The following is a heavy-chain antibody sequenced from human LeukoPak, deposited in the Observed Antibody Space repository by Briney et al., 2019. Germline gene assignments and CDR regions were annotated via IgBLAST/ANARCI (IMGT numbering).Heavy chain of an antibody. J-gene: IGHJ4*02. D-gene: IGHD1-26*01. CDR1: GFTFTSYS. CDR3: ARSSGSYNH. CDR2: INSDGSST. V-gene: IGHV3-74*01. Sequence: PGGSLRLSCAASGFTFTSYSMSWVRQAPGKGLVWVSRINSDGSSTSYADSVKGRFTISRDDAKNTLYLQMNSLRAEDTAVYYCARSSGSYNHWGQGTLVTVSS.